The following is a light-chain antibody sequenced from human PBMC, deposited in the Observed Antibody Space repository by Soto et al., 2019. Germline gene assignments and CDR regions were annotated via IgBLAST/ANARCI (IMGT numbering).Light chain of an antibody. CDR1: SSDVGGYNY. CDR2: EVN. V-gene: IGLV2-8*01. Sequence: QSALTQPPSASGCPGQSVAMSCTGTSSDVGGYNYVSWYQQHPGKAPKLMIYEVNKRPSGVPDRFSGSKSGNTASLTVSGLQAEDEADYYCSSYAGSSNVFGTGTKVTVL. J-gene: IGLJ1*01. CDR3: SSYAGSSNV.